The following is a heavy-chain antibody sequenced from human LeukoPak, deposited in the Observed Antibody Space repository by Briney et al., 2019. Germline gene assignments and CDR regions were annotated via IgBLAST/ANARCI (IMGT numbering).Heavy chain of an antibody. CDR2: IYYSGST. V-gene: IGHV4-39*01. CDR3: ARLQDQGSPDY. CDR1: GGSISSYY. Sequence: SETLSLTCTVSGGSISSYYWGWIRQPPGKGLEWIGSIYYSGSTYYNPSLKSRVTISVDTSKNQFSLKLSSVTAADTAVYYCARLQDQGSPDYWGQGTLVTVSS. J-gene: IGHJ4*02. D-gene: IGHD2-2*01.